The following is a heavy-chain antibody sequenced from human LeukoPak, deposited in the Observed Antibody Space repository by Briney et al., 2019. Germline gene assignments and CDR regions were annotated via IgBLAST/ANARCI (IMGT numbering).Heavy chain of an antibody. CDR2: IYYSGST. CDR1: GGSVSSGTYY. J-gene: IGHJ4*02. Sequence: SETLSLTCTVSGGSVSSGTYYWSWIRQPPGEGLEWIGYIYYSGSTNYNPSLKSRVTISVDTSKNQFSLKLSSVTAADTAVYYCARNDDSSGYLYYFDYWGQGTLVTVSS. V-gene: IGHV4-61*01. CDR3: ARNDDSSGYLYYFDY. D-gene: IGHD3-22*01.